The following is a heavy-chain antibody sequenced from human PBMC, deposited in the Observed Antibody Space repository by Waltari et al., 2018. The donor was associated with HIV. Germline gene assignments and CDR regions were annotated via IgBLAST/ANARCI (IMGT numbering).Heavy chain of an antibody. D-gene: IGHD4-17*01. V-gene: IGHV3-9*01. Sequence: EVLLVESGGGLVQPGGSLRLYCAASGFKFADYAMHWVRQAPGRGVEWVASIRWNSGTIGYADSVKGRFTISRDNAKNSLSLQMNSLRPGDTALYYCAKVGMTAVTSYAIDIWGQGTMVTVSS. CDR1: GFKFADYA. J-gene: IGHJ3*02. CDR3: AKVGMTAVTSYAIDI. CDR2: IRWNSGTI.